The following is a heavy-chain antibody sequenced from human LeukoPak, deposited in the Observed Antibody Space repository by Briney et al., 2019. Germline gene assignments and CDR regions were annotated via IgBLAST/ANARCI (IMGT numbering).Heavy chain of an antibody. V-gene: IGHV4-59*01. CDR2: IYYSGST. CDR1: GGSISSYY. D-gene: IGHD3-10*01. CDR3: AREESGAFDI. J-gene: IGHJ3*02. Sequence: SETLSLTCTVSGGSISSYYWSWIRQPPGKGLEWIGYIYYSGSTNYNPSLKSRVTISVDTSNNQFSLKLSSVTAADTAVYYCAREESGAFDIWGQGTMVTVSS.